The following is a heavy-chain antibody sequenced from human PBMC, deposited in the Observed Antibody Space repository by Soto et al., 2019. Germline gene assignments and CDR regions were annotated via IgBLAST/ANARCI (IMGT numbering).Heavy chain of an antibody. V-gene: IGHV3-30-3*01. CDR3: ARDRDYGDCIFDY. Sequence: QVQLVESGGGVVQPGRSLRLSCAASGFTFSSYAMHWVRQAPGKGLEWVAVISYDGSNKYYADSVKGRFTISRDNSKNTLYLQMNSLRAEDTAVYYCARDRDYGDCIFDYWGQGTLVTVSS. D-gene: IGHD4-17*01. J-gene: IGHJ4*02. CDR1: GFTFSSYA. CDR2: ISYDGSNK.